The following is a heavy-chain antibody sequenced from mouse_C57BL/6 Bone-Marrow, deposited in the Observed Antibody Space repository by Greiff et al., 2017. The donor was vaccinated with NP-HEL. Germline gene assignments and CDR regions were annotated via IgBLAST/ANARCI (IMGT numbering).Heavy chain of an antibody. CDR1: GFNIKDYY. Sequence: VQLQQSGAELVKPGASVKLSCTASGFNIKDYYMHWVKQRTEQGLEWIGRIDPEDGDTKYAPKFQGKATITADTSSNTAYLQLSSLTSEDTAVYYCARLLRNGYFDVWGTGTTVTVSS. CDR2: IDPEDGDT. V-gene: IGHV14-2*01. D-gene: IGHD1-1*01. CDR3: ARLLRNGYFDV. J-gene: IGHJ1*03.